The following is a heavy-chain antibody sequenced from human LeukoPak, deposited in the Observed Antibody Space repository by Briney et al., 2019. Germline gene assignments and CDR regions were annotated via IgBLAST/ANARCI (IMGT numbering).Heavy chain of an antibody. CDR2: ISAYNGNT. CDR3: ARDRGKLRFLEWLPRVWFDP. CDR1: GYTFTSYG. J-gene: IGHJ5*02. D-gene: IGHD3-3*01. V-gene: IGHV1-18*04. Sequence: GASVKVSCKASGYTFTSYGISCVRQAPGQGVEWMGWISAYNGNTNYAQNPQGRVTMTTDTSTSTAYRELRSLRSDDTAVYYCARDRGKLRFLEWLPRVWFDPWGQGTLVTVSS.